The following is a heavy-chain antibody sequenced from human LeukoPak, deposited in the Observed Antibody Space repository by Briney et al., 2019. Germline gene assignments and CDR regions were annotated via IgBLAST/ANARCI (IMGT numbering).Heavy chain of an antibody. CDR2: IKSKRDGETT. CDR1: GFNFQYAW. V-gene: IGHV3-15*01. CDR3: TSLVGSPTY. J-gene: IGHJ4*02. Sequence: PGGSLILSCAGSGFNFQYAWMTWVRQAPGKGLEWVGRIKSKRDGETTDYAALVKSRFSISRDDSKNTVYLQMNSLRTEDTAVYYCTSLVGSPTYWGQGTLVAVSS. D-gene: IGHD4-23*01.